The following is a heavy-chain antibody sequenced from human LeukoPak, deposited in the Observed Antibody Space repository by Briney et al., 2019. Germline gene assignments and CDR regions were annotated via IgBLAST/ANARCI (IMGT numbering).Heavy chain of an antibody. J-gene: IGHJ2*01. CDR3: ARVGDHFHWYLDL. V-gene: IGHV3-53*01. CDR1: GFTVSTNY. D-gene: IGHD3-3*02. CDR2: LYSGSST. Sequence: PGRSLRLSCAASGFTVSTNYMNWVRQAPGKGLEWVSILYSGSSTYYADSVEGRFTISRDSSKNTLFLQMNDLRAEDTAVYYCARVGDHFHWYLDLWGRGTLVTVSS.